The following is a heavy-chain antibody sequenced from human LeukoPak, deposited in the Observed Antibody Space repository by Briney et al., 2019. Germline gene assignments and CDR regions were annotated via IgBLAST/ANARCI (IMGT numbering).Heavy chain of an antibody. D-gene: IGHD3-22*01. J-gene: IGHJ4*02. CDR2: IYYSGST. V-gene: IGHV4-59*01. CDR3: ARGTYYYDSSGYYLFDY. Sequence: SETLSLTCTVSGGSISSYYWSWIRQPPGKGLEWIGYIYYSGSTNYNPSLKSRVTISVDTSKNQFSLKLSSVTAADTAVYYCARGTYYYDSSGYYLFDYWGQGTLVTVSS. CDR1: GGSISSYY.